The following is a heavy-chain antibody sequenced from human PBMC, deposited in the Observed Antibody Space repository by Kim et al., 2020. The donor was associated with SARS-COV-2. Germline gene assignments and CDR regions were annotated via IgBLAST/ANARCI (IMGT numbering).Heavy chain of an antibody. CDR3: TTDLAMEGY. J-gene: IGHJ4*02. Sequence: GTKDYAAPVKGRFTISRDDSKNTLYLQMNSLKTEDTAVYYCTTDLAMEGYWGQGTPVTVSS. V-gene: IGHV3-15*01. CDR2: GTK. D-gene: IGHD3-3*01.